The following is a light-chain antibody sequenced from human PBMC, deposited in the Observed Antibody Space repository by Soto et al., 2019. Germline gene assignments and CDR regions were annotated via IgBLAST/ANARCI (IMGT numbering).Light chain of an antibody. V-gene: IGKV3-15*01. CDR3: QQYNNWPLT. J-gene: IGKJ4*01. Sequence: EIVLRHPFATPSVSPRPRAPPPCRASQSVSSNLAWYQQQPGQAPRLLIYGASTRATGIPARFSGSGSGTQFTLTISSLQSEDFAVYYCQQYNNWPLTFGGGTKVDIK. CDR1: QSVSSN. CDR2: GAS.